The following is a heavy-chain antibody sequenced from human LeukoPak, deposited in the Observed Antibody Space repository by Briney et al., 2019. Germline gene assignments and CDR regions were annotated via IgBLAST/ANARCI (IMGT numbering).Heavy chain of an antibody. V-gene: IGHV3-23*01. CDR1: GFTFSSYA. CDR2: ISGSGGNT. CDR3: AKGPKQLLVGSRGHYLDY. Sequence: GGSLRLSCAASGFTFSSYAMSWVRQAPGKGLEWVSGISGSGGNTHYADSVKGRFTISRDNSKNTLYLQMNSLRAEDTAVYYCAKGPKQLLVGSRGHYLDYWGQGNLVTVSS. J-gene: IGHJ4*02. D-gene: IGHD2-15*01.